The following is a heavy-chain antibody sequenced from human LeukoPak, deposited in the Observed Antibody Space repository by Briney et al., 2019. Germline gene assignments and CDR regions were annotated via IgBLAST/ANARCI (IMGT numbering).Heavy chain of an antibody. CDR1: GFTFSSYW. D-gene: IGHD3-9*01. V-gene: IGHV3-7*01. CDR3: ARGVDSAIDW. Sequence: GGSLRLSCAASGFTFSSYWMNWVRQAPGKGLGWVANINGDGRDKYYVGSVRGRFTISRDNADNALYLQMNSLRGDERAAYYCARGVDSAIDWWGQGTLVTVSS. J-gene: IGHJ4*02. CDR2: INGDGRDK.